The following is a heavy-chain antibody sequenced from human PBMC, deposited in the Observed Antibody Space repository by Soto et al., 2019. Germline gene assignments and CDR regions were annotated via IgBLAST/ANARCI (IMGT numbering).Heavy chain of an antibody. CDR3: ARGRVYGSGHAFDI. V-gene: IGHV4-31*03. CDR2: IYYSGST. CDR1: GGSINSGGHY. J-gene: IGHJ3*02. D-gene: IGHD3-10*01. Sequence: SETLSLTCTVSGGSINSGGHYWSWIRQPPGKGLEWIGYIYYSGSTYYNPSLMSRVTISIDTSKNQFSLKLTSVTAADTAVYYCARGRVYGSGHAFDIWGQGTMVTVSS.